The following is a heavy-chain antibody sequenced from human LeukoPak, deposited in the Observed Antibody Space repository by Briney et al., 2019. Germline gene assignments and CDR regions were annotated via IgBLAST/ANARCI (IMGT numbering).Heavy chain of an antibody. J-gene: IGHJ4*02. V-gene: IGHV1-2*02. CDR3: ARDRLYGDPIDY. D-gene: IGHD4-17*01. Sequence: ASVKVSCKASGYTFTGYYMHWVRQAPGQGREWMGWINPNSGGTNYAQKFQGRVTMTRDTSITTAYMELSRLRSDDTAVYYCARDRLYGDPIDYWGQGTLVTVSS. CDR1: GYTFTGYY. CDR2: INPNSGGT.